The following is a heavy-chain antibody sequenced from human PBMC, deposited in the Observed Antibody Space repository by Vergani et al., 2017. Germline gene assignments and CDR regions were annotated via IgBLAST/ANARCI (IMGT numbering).Heavy chain of an antibody. D-gene: IGHD4-23*01. V-gene: IGHV1-46*01. J-gene: IGHJ6*02. CDR1: GYTFTSYY. CDR2: INPSGGST. CDR3: ARSTVVTGGMDV. Sequence: QVQLVQSGAEVKKPGASVKVSCKASGYTFTSYYMHWVRQAPGQGLEWMGIINPSGGSTSYAQKFQGRVTMTRDTSTRTVYMELSSLRSEDTAVYYCARSTVVTGGMDVWGQGTTVTVSS.